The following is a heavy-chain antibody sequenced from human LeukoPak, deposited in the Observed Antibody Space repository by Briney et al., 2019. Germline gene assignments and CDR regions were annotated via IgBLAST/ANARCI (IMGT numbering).Heavy chain of an antibody. J-gene: IGHJ2*01. CDR1: GFTVSSNY. CDR3: ATYGGNSPDWYFDL. D-gene: IGHD4-23*01. Sequence: GGSLRFSCAASGFTVSSNYMSWVRQAPGKGLEWVSVIYSGGSTYYADSVKGRFTISRDNSKNTLYLQMNSLRAEDTAVYYCATYGGNSPDWYFDLWGRGTLVTVSS. V-gene: IGHV3-53*01. CDR2: IYSGGST.